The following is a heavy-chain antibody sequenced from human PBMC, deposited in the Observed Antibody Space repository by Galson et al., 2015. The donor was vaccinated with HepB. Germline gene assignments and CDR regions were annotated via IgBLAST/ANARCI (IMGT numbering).Heavy chain of an antibody. D-gene: IGHD6-13*01. CDR1: GFTFNGFG. Sequence: SLRLSCATSGFTFNGFGLTWVRQAPGKGLEWVSGISPGGGSTYYADSVKGRFTISRDNSKNTLYLQMDTLRADDTAVYYCAKSRVAIAAAGKGGYFDYWGQGTLVTVSS. CDR3: AKSRVAIAAAGKGGYFDY. CDR2: ISPGGGST. J-gene: IGHJ4*02. V-gene: IGHV3-23*01.